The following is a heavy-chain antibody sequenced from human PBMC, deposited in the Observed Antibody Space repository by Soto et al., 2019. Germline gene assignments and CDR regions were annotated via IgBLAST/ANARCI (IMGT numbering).Heavy chain of an antibody. V-gene: IGHV4-31*03. CDR3: ARERYSSGWYFNWFDP. D-gene: IGHD6-19*01. Sequence: QVQLQESGPGLVKPSQTLSLTCTVSGGSISSGGYYWSWIRQHPGKGLEWIGYIYYSGSTYYNPSLQIRVTISVDTSKNQFSLKLSSVTAADTAVYYCARERYSSGWYFNWFDPWGQGTLVTVSS. CDR2: IYYSGST. J-gene: IGHJ5*02. CDR1: GGSISSGGYY.